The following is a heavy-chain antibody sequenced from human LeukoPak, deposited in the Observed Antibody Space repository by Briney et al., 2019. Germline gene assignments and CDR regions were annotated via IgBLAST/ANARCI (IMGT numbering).Heavy chain of an antibody. D-gene: IGHD1-14*01. Sequence: PSETLSLTCTVSGGSINNNYLTWIRQPPGKGLEWIGYVYSNGNTNYNPSLKSRVTMSIETSKNQFSLKVTSVTAADTAVYYCAGGTFDGPLYGTYWYFHVWGRGTLVTVSS. CDR1: GGSINNNY. V-gene: IGHV4-59*01. J-gene: IGHJ2*01. CDR3: AGGTFDGPLYGTYWYFHV. CDR2: VYSNGNT.